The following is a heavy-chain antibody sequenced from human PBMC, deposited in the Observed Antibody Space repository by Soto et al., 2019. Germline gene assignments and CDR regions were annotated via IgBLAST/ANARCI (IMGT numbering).Heavy chain of an antibody. J-gene: IGHJ4*02. Sequence: QVQLQQWGAGLLKPSETLSLTCAVYGGSFSGYYWSWIRQPPGKGLEWLGEINHSGSTTYNPSLKSRVTIAVDTSQSQFSPELSSVTAADPAVYYCARRRGVVYYDSIWEFDYWGQGTLVTVSS. CDR2: INHSGST. V-gene: IGHV4-34*01. D-gene: IGHD3-22*01. CDR1: GGSFSGYY. CDR3: ARRRGVVYYDSIWEFDY.